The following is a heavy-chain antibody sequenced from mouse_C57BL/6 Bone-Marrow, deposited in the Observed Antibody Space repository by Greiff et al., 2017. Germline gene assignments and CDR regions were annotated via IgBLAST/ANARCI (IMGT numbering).Heavy chain of an antibody. CDR3: ATRTGARGAMDY. J-gene: IGHJ4*01. D-gene: IGHD3-3*01. CDR2: INPGSGGT. Sequence: VKLLESGAELVRPGTSVKVSCKASGYAFTNYLIEWVKQRPGQGLEWIGVINPGSGGTNYNEKFKGKATLTADKSSSTAYMQLSSLTSEDSAVYFCATRTGARGAMDYWGQGTSVTVSS. V-gene: IGHV1-54*01. CDR1: GYAFTNYL.